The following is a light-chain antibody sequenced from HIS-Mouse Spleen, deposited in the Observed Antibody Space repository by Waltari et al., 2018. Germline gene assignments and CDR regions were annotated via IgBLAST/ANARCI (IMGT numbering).Light chain of an antibody. Sequence: SYVLTQPPSVSVAPGKTARITCGGNNIGSKSVHCYQQKPGQAPVRVVYAESDRPSGIPERFSGSNSGNTATLTISRVEAGDEADYYCQVWDSSSDPFYVFGTGTKVTVL. CDR2: AES. CDR3: QVWDSSSDPFYV. CDR1: NIGSKS. J-gene: IGLJ1*01. V-gene: IGLV3-21*03.